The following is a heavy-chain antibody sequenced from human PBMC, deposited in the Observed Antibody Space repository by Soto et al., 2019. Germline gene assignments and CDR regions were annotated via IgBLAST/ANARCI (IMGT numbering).Heavy chain of an antibody. CDR3: AREVADDDILTGLDY. CDR2: INPSGGST. Sequence: QVQLVQSGAEVKKPGASVKVSCKESGYTFTRYYIHWVRQAPGQGLEWMGIINPSGGSTTYAEKFQGRVTMTRDTSTSTVYMELSSLRSEDMALYFCAREVADDDILTGLDYWGQGTLVTASS. V-gene: IGHV1-46*01. J-gene: IGHJ4*02. CDR1: GYTFTRYY. D-gene: IGHD3-9*01.